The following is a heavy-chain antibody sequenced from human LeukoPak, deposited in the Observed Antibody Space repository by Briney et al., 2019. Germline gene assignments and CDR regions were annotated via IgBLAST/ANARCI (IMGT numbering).Heavy chain of an antibody. D-gene: IGHD2-2*01. J-gene: IGHJ6*04. CDR3: ARSYCSSTSCYPQDYGMDV. Sequence: GGSLRLSCAASGFTFSSYEMNWVRQAPGKGLEWVSYTSSSGSTIYYADSVKGRFTTSRDNAKNSLYLQMNSLRAEDTAVYYCARSYCSSTSCYPQDYGMDVWGKGTTVTVSS. CDR1: GFTFSSYE. V-gene: IGHV3-48*03. CDR2: TSSSGSTI.